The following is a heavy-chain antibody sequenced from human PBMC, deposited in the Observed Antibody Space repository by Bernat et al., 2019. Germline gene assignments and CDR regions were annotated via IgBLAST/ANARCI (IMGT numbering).Heavy chain of an antibody. V-gene: IGHV3-53*02. Sequence: EVQLVETGGGLIQPGGSLRLSCAASGFSVSSSYMSWVRQAPGKGLEWVSIIYSGGNTYYADSVRGRFTISSDNSKNPLYLQMNNLRADDTAVYYCARERATVYDAFDIWGQGTIVTVSS. D-gene: IGHD4-17*01. CDR3: ARERATVYDAFDI. CDR2: IYSGGNT. CDR1: GFSVSSSY. J-gene: IGHJ3*02.